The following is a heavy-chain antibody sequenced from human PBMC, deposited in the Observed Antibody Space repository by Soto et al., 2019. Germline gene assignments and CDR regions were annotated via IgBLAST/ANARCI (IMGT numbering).Heavy chain of an antibody. Sequence: QVQLVQSGAEVKKPGASVKVSCKASGYTFTNFDINWVRQATGQGLEWMGWMNANTGKTGYAQKFQGRVTMTRDTSIRTADMELSSLRSDDTAVYYCARGPVTMIHDYYYGMDVWGQGTTVTVSS. CDR2: MNANTGKT. CDR1: GYTFTNFD. V-gene: IGHV1-8*01. CDR3: ARGPVTMIHDYYYGMDV. J-gene: IGHJ6*02. D-gene: IGHD3-22*01.